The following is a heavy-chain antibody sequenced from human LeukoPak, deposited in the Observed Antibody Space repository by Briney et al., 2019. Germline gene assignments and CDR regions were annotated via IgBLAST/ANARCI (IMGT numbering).Heavy chain of an antibody. J-gene: IGHJ6*03. CDR2: IIPIFGTA. CDR1: GGTFSSYA. V-gene: IGHV1-69*05. D-gene: IGHD6-6*01. Sequence: SVKLSSKASGGTFSSYAITWVRQAPGQGREWMGGIIPIFGTANYTNKFEGRLTITTDESTSTAYMELSRLRCADTAVYYCARAMGLSKTSIEARLWSYYYMDVWGKGTTVTVSS. CDR3: ARAMGLSKTSIEARLWSYYYMDV.